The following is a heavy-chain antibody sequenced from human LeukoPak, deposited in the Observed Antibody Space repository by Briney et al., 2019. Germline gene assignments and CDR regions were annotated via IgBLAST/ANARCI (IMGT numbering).Heavy chain of an antibody. D-gene: IGHD2-2*01. V-gene: IGHV3-21*01. CDR1: GFTFSTYS. CDR2: ISSSSSYI. Sequence: GGSLRLSCAASGFTFSTYSMHWVRQAPGKGLEWVSSISSSSSYIYYADSVKGRFTISRDNAKNSLYLQMNSLRAEDTAVYYCARDEGGCSSTSCYQGGKFDYWGQGTLVTVSS. CDR3: ARDEGGCSSTSCYQGGKFDY. J-gene: IGHJ4*02.